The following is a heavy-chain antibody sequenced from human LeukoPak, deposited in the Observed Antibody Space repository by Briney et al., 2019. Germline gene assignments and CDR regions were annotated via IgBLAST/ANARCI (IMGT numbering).Heavy chain of an antibody. CDR1: GYTFTNYY. CDR3: AREAVTIFGLVRTQTPKGPHRFDP. CDR2: FNPSGGTT. V-gene: IGHV1-46*01. Sequence: WASVKLSCTASGYTFTNYYIHWVRQAPGQGLGWMGLFNPSGGTTNCTQKFQGRVTMTRDMSTTTVYMHLSSLRSEDTAVYYCAREAVTIFGLVRTQTPKGPHRFDPWGQGTLVTVSS. J-gene: IGHJ5*02. D-gene: IGHD3-3*01.